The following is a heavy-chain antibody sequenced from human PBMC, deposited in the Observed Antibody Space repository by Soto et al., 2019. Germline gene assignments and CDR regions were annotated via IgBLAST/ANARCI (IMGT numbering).Heavy chain of an antibody. CDR1: GGSISSGGYY. Sequence: SETLSLTCTVFGGSISSGGYYWSWIHQPPGKGLEWIGYIYYSGSTYYNPSLKSRVTISVDASKNQFSLKLSSVTAADTAVYYCARDLNMNDILTGYRAYYYYGMDVWGQGTTVTVSS. J-gene: IGHJ6*02. CDR3: ARDLNMNDILTGYRAYYYYGMDV. CDR2: IYYSGST. V-gene: IGHV4-30-4*01. D-gene: IGHD3-9*01.